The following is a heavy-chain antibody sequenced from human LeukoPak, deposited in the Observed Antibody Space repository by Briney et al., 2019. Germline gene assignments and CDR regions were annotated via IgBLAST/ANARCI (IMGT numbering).Heavy chain of an antibody. CDR2: IIPIFGTA. Sequence: ASVKVSCKASGGTFSSYAISWVRQAPGQGLEWMGRIIPIFGTANYAQKFQGRVTITTDESTSTAYMELSSLRSEDTAVYYCARDPRYSSSWYVDYWGQGTLVTVSS. V-gene: IGHV1-69*05. J-gene: IGHJ4*02. D-gene: IGHD6-13*01. CDR3: ARDPRYSSSWYVDY. CDR1: GGTFSSYA.